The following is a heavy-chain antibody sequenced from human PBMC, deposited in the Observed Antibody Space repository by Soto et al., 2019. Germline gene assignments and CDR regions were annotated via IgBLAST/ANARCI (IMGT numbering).Heavy chain of an antibody. Sequence: QVQLVESGGGVVQPGRSLRLSCAASGFTFSSYAMHWVRQAPGKGLEWVAVISYDGSNKYYADSVKGRFTISRDNSKNALYLQMSSLRAEDTAVYYWARVPPRRNDYSTDYYYYGMDVWGQGTTVTVSS. CDR2: ISYDGSNK. CDR1: GFTFSSYA. V-gene: IGHV3-30-3*01. CDR3: ARVPPRRNDYSTDYYYYGMDV. D-gene: IGHD4-4*01. J-gene: IGHJ6*02.